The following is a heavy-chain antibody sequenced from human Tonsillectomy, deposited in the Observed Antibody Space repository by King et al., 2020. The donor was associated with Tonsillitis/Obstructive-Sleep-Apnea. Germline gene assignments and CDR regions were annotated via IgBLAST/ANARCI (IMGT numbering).Heavy chain of an antibody. V-gene: IGHV1-18*04. CDR2: ISTYNGNT. CDR3: AREAVAATLDY. Sequence: VQLVQSGVEVKQPGASVRVSCEASGYTFTSYGVSWVRQAPGQGLEWMGWISTYNGNTKYAQKLQGRVTMTTDTSTNTAYMELRSLRSDDTAVYYCAREAVAATLDYLGQGTLVPVSS. CDR1: GYTFTSYG. J-gene: IGHJ4*02. D-gene: IGHD2-15*01.